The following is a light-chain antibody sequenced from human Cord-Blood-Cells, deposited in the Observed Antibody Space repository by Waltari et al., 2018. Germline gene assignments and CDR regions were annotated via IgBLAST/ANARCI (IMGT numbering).Light chain of an antibody. CDR2: AAS. CDR3: QQSYSTPIT. Sequence: DIQMTQSPSSLSASVGDRVTITCRASQISSSYLNWYQQKPGKAPKLLIYAASSLQSGVPSRFSGSGSGTDFTLTISSLQPEDFATYYCQQSYSTPITFGQGTRLEIK. V-gene: IGKV1-39*01. CDR1: QISSSY. J-gene: IGKJ5*01.